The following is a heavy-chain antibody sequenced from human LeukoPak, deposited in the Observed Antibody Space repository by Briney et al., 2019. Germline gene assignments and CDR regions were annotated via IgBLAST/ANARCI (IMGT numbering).Heavy chain of an antibody. CDR2: ISGSAGST. J-gene: IGHJ5*02. D-gene: IGHD1-1*01. Sequence: PGRSLRLSCAASGFAFSSCAMSWVRQAPGKGLEWVSGISGSAGSTNYADSVKGRFTISRDNSKNTVYLQMNSLRAEDTAVYYCARGRTGTAWNWFDPWGQGTLVTVSS. V-gene: IGHV3-23*01. CDR3: ARGRTGTAWNWFDP. CDR1: GFAFSSCA.